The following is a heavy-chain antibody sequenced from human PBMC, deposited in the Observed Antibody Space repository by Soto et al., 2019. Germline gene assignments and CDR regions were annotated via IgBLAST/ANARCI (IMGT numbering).Heavy chain of an antibody. CDR1: GFTFSDYS. CDR3: ATFSSGWKDYYYYYMDV. V-gene: IGHV3-11*01. J-gene: IGHJ6*03. D-gene: IGHD6-19*01. Sequence: QVQLVESGGGLVKPGGSLRLSCVASGFTFSDYSMTWIRQAPGKGLEWISYMSESGSIIYYADSLKGRFTISRDNAKSSLYLQVNSLGAEDTAVYYCATFSSGWKDYYYYYMDVWGKGTTVTVSS. CDR2: MSESGSII.